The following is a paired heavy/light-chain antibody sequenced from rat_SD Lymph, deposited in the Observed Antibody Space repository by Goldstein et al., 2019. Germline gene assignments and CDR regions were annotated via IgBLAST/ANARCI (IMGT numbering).Light chain of an antibody. CDR1: QNVDYYGNSY. J-gene: IGKJ1*01. CDR3: QQSRNLPWT. V-gene: IGKV3S1*01. Sequence: DIVLTQSPALAVSLGQRATISCKTNQNVDYYGNSYMHWYQQKPGQQPKLLIYLASNLASGIPARFSGRGSGTDFTLTIDPVEADDTATYYCQQSRNLPWTFGGGTKLELK. CDR2: LAS.
Heavy chain of an antibody. CDR1: GYTFSTSY. Sequence: QVKLQQSGAELVKPGASVKLSCKTSGYTFSTSYMSWFKQIPGQSIEWIGMIYAGDGGTGYNQKFKGKATLTVDTSSSTAYMDLSSLTTEDSAVYFCAYTEGMGYFDYWGQGVMVTVSS. V-gene: IGHV1-25*01. J-gene: IGHJ2*01. CDR3: AYTEGMGYFDY. D-gene: IGHD1-11*01. CDR2: IYAGDGGT.